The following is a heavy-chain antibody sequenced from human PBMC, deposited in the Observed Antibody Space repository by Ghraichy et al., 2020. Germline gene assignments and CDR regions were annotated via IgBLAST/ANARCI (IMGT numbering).Heavy chain of an antibody. CDR1: GGSISSFY. CDR2: MYTSGTT. D-gene: IGHD2-21*02. Sequence: SETLSLTCTVSGGSISSFYWSWIRQPAGKGLEWIGRMYTSGTTDYNASLKSRVTLSLDTTKNQFSLRLSSVTAADTAVYYCARYEVHSESDSAFDVWGQGTMVTVSS. CDR3: ARYEVHSESDSAFDV. J-gene: IGHJ3*01. V-gene: IGHV4-4*07.